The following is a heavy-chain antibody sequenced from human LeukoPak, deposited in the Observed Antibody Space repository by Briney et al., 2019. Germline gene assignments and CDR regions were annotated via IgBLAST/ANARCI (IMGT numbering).Heavy chain of an antibody. D-gene: IGHD5-18*01. CDR2: ISSSSSYI. J-gene: IGHJ4*02. CDR3: ARNPRGYSYANYPN. CDR1: GFTFGSYS. Sequence: PGGSLRLSCAASGFTFGSYSMNWVRQAPGKGLEWVSSISSSSSYIYYADSVKGRFTISRDDAKDSLYLQMDSLRAEDTAVYYCARNPRGYSYANYPNWGQGTLVTVSS. V-gene: IGHV3-21*01.